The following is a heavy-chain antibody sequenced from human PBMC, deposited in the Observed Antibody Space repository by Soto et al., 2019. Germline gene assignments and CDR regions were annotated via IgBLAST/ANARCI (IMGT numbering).Heavy chain of an antibody. D-gene: IGHD3-3*01. V-gene: IGHV4-4*07. CDR3: VREATKILRVGLDP. J-gene: IGHJ5*02. CDR1: EDSSGGFS. CDR2: IYATGTT. Sequence: NPYLTCTVYEDSSGGFSWWWVRKSAGKRLEWIGRIYATGTTDYNPSLKSRVMMSVDTSKKQFSLKLRSVTAADTALEFCVREATKILRVGLDPWGQGT.